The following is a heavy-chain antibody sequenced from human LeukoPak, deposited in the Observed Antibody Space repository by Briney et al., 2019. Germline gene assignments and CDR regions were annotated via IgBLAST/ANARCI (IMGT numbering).Heavy chain of an antibody. D-gene: IGHD1-14*01. V-gene: IGHV3-53*01. J-gene: IGHJ4*02. CDR2: LYSDGNT. CDR1: GFTVITND. CDR3: ARGVEPLAANTLAY. Sequence: GGSLRLSCAASGFTVITNDMTWVSQAPGKGLEWVSVLYSDGNTKYADSVQGRFTISRDNSKNTLYLEMNSLSPDDTAVYYCARGVEPLAANTLAYWGQGTLVTVST.